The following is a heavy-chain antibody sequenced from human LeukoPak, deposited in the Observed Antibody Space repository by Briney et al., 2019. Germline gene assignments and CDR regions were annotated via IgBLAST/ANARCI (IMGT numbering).Heavy chain of an antibody. V-gene: IGHV1-3*01. Sequence: ASVTVSRTASGYTFTTYAIHWVRQAPGRSLEWMGRINAGNGDAKYSQNFHDRITITRDTSTSTAYMELRSLRSDDTAVYYCARDHSSPHGGHYFDCWGQGTLVTVSS. CDR1: GYTFTTYA. CDR2: INAGNGDA. D-gene: IGHD2-2*01. CDR3: ARDHSSPHGGHYFDC. J-gene: IGHJ4*02.